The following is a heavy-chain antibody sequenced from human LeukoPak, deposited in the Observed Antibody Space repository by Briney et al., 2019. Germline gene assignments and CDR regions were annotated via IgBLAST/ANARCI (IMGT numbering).Heavy chain of an antibody. CDR2: ISGDETYT. V-gene: IGHV3-74*01. Sequence: GGSLRLSCVASGFTFSSDFMHWIRHAPGEGLMWVSQISGDETYTNYADSVKGRFTISRDNAKNTLYLQMDSLRAEDTAIYYCVREDNAFNVWGQGTLVTVSS. CDR1: GFTFSSDF. J-gene: IGHJ3*01. CDR3: VREDNAFNV.